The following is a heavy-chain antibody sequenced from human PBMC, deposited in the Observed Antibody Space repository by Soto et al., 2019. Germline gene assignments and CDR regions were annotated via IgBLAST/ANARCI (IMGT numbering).Heavy chain of an antibody. Sequence: SETLSLTCTVSGGSISSYYWSWIRQPPGKGLEWIGYIYYSGSTNYNPSLKSRVTISVDTSKNQFSLKLSSVTAADTAVYYCARGTLTYYFDYWGQGTLVTVS. V-gene: IGHV4-59*01. CDR1: GGSISSYY. J-gene: IGHJ4*02. CDR3: ARGTLTYYFDY. D-gene: IGHD4-4*01. CDR2: IYYSGST.